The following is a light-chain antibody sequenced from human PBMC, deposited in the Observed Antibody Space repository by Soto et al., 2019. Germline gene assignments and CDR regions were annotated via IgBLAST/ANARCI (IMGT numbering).Light chain of an antibody. Sequence: QSALTQPASVSGSPGQSITISCTGTSGDVGGYNYVSWYQQHPGKAPKLMIYEVSNRPSGVSNRFSGSKCGNTASLTISGLQDEDEADYYCSSYTSSSTPWVFGGGTKLTVL. J-gene: IGLJ3*02. V-gene: IGLV2-14*01. CDR1: SGDVGGYNY. CDR3: SSYTSSSTPWV. CDR2: EVS.